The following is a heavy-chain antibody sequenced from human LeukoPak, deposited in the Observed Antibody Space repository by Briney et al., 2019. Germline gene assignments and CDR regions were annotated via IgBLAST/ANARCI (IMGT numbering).Heavy chain of an antibody. V-gene: IGHV3-7*01. CDR1: GFNFSNYW. J-gene: IGHJ6*03. D-gene: IGHD1-26*01. CDR3: TRMELRNDYYMDV. Sequence: PGGSLRLSCAASGFNFSNYWMSWVRQAAGKGLEWVANIKQDGSEEYYVDSVKGRFTISRDNTKKSLYLQMNRLRGEDTAVYYCTRMELRNDYYMDVWGKGTTVTISS. CDR2: IKQDGSEE.